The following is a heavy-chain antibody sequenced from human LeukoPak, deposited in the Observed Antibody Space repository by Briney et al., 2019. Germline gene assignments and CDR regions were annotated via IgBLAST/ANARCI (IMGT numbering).Heavy chain of an antibody. D-gene: IGHD3-9*01. Sequence: ASVKVSCKASGGTFSSYAISWVRQAPGQGLEWMGGIIPIFGTANYAQKFQGRVTITADESTSTAYMELSSLRSEDTAVYYCARDRLRYFDWSSQGWFDPWGQGTLVTVSS. CDR2: IIPIFGTA. V-gene: IGHV1-69*01. CDR3: ARDRLRYFDWSSQGWFDP. CDR1: GGTFSSYA. J-gene: IGHJ5*02.